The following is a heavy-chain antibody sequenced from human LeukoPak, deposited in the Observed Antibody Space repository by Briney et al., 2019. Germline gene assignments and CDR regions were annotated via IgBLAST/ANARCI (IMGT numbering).Heavy chain of an antibody. Sequence: PSETLSLTCTVSGGSISSYYWSWIRLPPGKGLEWIGYIYYSGSTNYKPSLKSRVTISVDTSKNQFSLKLTSVTAADTAVYYCARDGSGRYYFDYWGQGTLVTVSP. CDR2: IYYSGST. J-gene: IGHJ4*02. V-gene: IGHV4-59*01. CDR3: ARDGSGRYYFDY. CDR1: GGSISSYY. D-gene: IGHD3-10*01.